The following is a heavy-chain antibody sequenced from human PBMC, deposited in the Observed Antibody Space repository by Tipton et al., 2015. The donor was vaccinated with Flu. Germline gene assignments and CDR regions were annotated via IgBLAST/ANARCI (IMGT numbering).Heavy chain of an antibody. J-gene: IGHJ4*02. CDR3: ARHTGDSVRGVIDY. Sequence: LRLSCTISGHSISSDYYWGWIRQPPGKGLEWIGNVFHTGSTYHNPSLKSRLTISVDTSKNQFSLRLSSVTAADTAVYYCARHTGDSVRGVIDYWGQGTLVTVSS. CDR2: VFHTGST. D-gene: IGHD3-10*02. CDR1: GHSISSDYY. V-gene: IGHV4-38-2*02.